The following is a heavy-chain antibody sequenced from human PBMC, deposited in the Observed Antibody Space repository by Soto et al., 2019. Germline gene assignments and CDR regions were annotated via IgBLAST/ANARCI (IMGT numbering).Heavy chain of an antibody. D-gene: IGHD6-19*01. CDR1: GYTFTSYD. CDR3: ARDSSSGWDFDY. V-gene: IGHV1-18*01. J-gene: IGHJ4*02. Sequence: QVQLVQSGAEVKKPGASVKVSCKSSGYTFTSYDISWVRQAPGQGLEWMGWISGYSGNTNYAQRLQGRVTMTTDTSSSTAYMELRSLRSDDTAVYYCARDSSSGWDFDYWGQGTLVTVSS. CDR2: ISGYSGNT.